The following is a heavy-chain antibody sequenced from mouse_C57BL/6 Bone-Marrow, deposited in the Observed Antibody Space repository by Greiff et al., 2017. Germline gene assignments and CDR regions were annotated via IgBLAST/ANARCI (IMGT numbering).Heavy chain of an antibody. CDR3: AGSITTVVDWYFDV. D-gene: IGHD1-1*01. J-gene: IGHJ1*03. Sequence: VQLQQSGPELVKPGASVKISCKASGYSFTDYNMNWVKQSNGKSLEWIGVINPNYGTTSYNQKFKGKATLTVDQSSSTAYMQLNSLTSEDSAVYYCAGSITTVVDWYFDVWGTGTTVTVSS. CDR2: INPNYGTT. CDR1: GYSFTDYN. V-gene: IGHV1-39*01.